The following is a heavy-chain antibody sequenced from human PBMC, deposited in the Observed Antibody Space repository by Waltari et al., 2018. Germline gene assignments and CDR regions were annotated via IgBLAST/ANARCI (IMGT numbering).Heavy chain of an antibody. J-gene: IGHJ4*02. CDR3: ARDQDWAFDY. Sequence: EVQLVESGGGLVQPGGSLNLSCAAAGFTVSRYSLNWVRPPHGKGLEWVSHIGPGGSNIGYADSVKGRITISRDNAQNSLYLIINSLTDEDTAVYYCARDQDWAFDYWGRGTLVTVSS. V-gene: IGHV3-48*02. CDR1: GFTVSRYS. D-gene: IGHD2-21*01. CDR2: IGPGGSNI.